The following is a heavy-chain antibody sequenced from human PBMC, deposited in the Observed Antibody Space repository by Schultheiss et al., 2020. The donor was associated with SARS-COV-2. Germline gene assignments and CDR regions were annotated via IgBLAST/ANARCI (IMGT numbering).Heavy chain of an antibody. D-gene: IGHD5-12*01. Sequence: GGSLRLSCAASGFTFDDYAMHWVRQAPGKGLEWVSGISWNSGSIGYADSVKGRFTISRDNAKNSLYLQMNSLRSEDTALYYCAKSGAEIIFDYWGQGTLVTVSS. J-gene: IGHJ4*02. CDR1: GFTFDDYA. CDR3: AKSGAEIIFDY. V-gene: IGHV3-9*01. CDR2: ISWNSGSI.